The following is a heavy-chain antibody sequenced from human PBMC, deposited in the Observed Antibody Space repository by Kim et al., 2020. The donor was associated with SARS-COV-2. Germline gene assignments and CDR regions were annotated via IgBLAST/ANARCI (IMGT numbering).Heavy chain of an antibody. CDR3: ARGLVAAAGANGGSGMDV. CDR1: GYTFTGYY. V-gene: IGHV1-2*02. D-gene: IGHD6-13*01. CDR2: INPNSGGT. J-gene: IGHJ6*02. Sequence: ASVKVSCKASGYTFTGYYMHWVRQAPGQGLEWIGWINPNSGGTNYAQKFQGRVTMTRDTSISTAYMELSRLRSDDTAVYYCARGLVAAAGANGGSGMDVWGQGTTVTVSS.